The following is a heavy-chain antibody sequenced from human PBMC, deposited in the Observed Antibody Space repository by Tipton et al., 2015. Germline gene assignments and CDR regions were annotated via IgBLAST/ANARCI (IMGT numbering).Heavy chain of an antibody. CDR2: TYYRSKWYN. CDR1: GDSVSSNTAA. V-gene: IGHV6-1*01. Sequence: GLVKPSQTLSLTCAISGDSVSSNTAAWSWIRQSPSRGLEWLGRTYYRSKWYNECAVSVKSRITINPDTSKNQFSLQLDSVTPEDTAVYYCARDPGYYFGLDLWGQGTTVTVSS. CDR3: ARDPGYYFGLDL. J-gene: IGHJ6*02.